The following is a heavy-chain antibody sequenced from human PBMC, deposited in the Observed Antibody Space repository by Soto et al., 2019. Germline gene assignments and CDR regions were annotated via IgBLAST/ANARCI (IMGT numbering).Heavy chain of an antibody. CDR2: ITDSGSDT. CDR1: GFTFNNYA. Sequence: EVQVLESGGGLVLPGGSLRLSCAASGFTFNNYAMGWVRQAPGKGLEWVSAITDSGSDTYYVDSVKGRFTISRDNSKNTLYLQMNSLRAEDTAVYYCAKLGSSSWSPHYYFDYWGQGTLVTVSS. V-gene: IGHV3-23*01. D-gene: IGHD2-2*01. J-gene: IGHJ4*02. CDR3: AKLGSSSWSPHYYFDY.